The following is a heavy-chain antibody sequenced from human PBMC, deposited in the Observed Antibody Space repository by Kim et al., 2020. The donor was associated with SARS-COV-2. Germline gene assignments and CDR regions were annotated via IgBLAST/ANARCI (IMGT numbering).Heavy chain of an antibody. Sequence: ASVKVSCKASGYTFTSYYMHWVRQAPGQGLEWMGIINPSGGSTSYAQKFQGRVTMTRDTSTSTVYMELSSLRSEDTAVYYCARSFSSSGSPDAFDIWGQGTMVTVSS. CDR2: INPSGGST. J-gene: IGHJ3*02. V-gene: IGHV1-46*01. CDR1: GYTFTSYY. D-gene: IGHD3-22*01. CDR3: ARSFSSSGSPDAFDI.